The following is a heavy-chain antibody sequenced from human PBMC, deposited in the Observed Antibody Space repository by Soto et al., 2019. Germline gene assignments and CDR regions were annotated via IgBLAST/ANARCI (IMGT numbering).Heavy chain of an antibody. Sequence: GGSLRLSCAASGFTFSDHYMDWVRQAPGKGLEWVGRTRNKANSYTTEYAASVKGRFTISRDDSKNSLYLQMNSLKTEDTAVYYCARDATTVTPGDYYYYGMDVWGQGTTVTVSS. CDR2: TRNKANSYTT. J-gene: IGHJ6*02. V-gene: IGHV3-72*01. D-gene: IGHD4-17*01. CDR1: GFTFSDHY. CDR3: ARDATTVTPGDYYYYGMDV.